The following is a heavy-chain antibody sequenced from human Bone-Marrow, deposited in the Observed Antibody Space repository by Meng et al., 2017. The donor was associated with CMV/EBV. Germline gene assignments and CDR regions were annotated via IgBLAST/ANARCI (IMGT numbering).Heavy chain of an antibody. CDR2: INHSGST. CDR1: GGSFSGYY. J-gene: IGHJ4*02. Sequence: SETLSLTCAVYGGSFSGYYLSWIRQPPGKGLEWIGEINHSGSTNYNPSLKSRVTISVHTSKIQFSLKLSSVTAADTAVYYCARGSVYGSYYFDYWGQGTLVTVSS. CDR3: ARGSVYGSYYFDY. V-gene: IGHV4-34*01. D-gene: IGHD5/OR15-5a*01.